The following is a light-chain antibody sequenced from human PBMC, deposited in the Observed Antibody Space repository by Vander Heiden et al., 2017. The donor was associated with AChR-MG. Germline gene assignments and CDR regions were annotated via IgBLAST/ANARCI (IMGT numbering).Light chain of an antibody. CDR3: SSYTSTNTQVV. CDR1: DSDVGGYNY. Sequence: QSALTQPASVSGSPGQSITISCTGTDSDVGGYNYLSWYQQPPGKAPKLMIYEIRNRPSGLANRFSGSKSGNTASLTISGLQAEDEADYYCSSYTSTNTQVVFGGGTKLTVL. CDR2: EIR. V-gene: IGLV2-14*01. J-gene: IGLJ2*01.